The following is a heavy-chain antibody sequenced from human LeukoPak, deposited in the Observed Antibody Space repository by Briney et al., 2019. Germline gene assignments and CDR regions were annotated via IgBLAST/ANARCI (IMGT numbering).Heavy chain of an antibody. V-gene: IGHV3-33*01. CDR2: IWYDGSNK. CDR1: GFTFSSYG. J-gene: IGHJ3*02. D-gene: IGHD3-22*01. CDR3: ASNYYDSSGYYVDAFDI. Sequence: TGGSLRLSCAASGFTFSSYGMHWVRQAPGKGLEWVAVIWYDGSNKYYADSVKGRFTVSRDNSKSTLYLQMNSLRAEDTAVYYCASNYYDSSGYYVDAFDIWGQGTMVTVSS.